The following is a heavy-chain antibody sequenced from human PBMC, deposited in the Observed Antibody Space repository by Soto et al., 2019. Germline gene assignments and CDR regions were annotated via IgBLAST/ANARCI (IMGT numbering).Heavy chain of an antibody. Sequence: ASVTVACKASGYTFTDYAVSWVRQANRQRLEWMGWINRDNGITKYSQKLQGRVTMSTETSTSTAYMELRSLRSDETAVYYCARDERQWLVRRSNWFDPWGQGTLVTVSS. CDR3: ARDERQWLVRRSNWFDP. CDR1: GYTFTDYA. J-gene: IGHJ5*02. D-gene: IGHD6-19*01. CDR2: INRDNGIT. V-gene: IGHV1-18*01.